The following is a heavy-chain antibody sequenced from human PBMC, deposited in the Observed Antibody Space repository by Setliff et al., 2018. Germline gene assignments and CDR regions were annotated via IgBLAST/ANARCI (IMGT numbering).Heavy chain of an antibody. CDR3: TRGPNLYGDLDS. D-gene: IGHD4-17*01. V-gene: IGHV4-59*04. J-gene: IGHJ4*02. CDR1: GGSISNYW. CDR2: IYDSGNT. Sequence: SETLSLTCTVSGGSISNYWWGWIRQPPGKGLEWIGYIYDSGNTYYNASLRSRVTLSVDTSKNQFSLKLSSVTAADTAVYYCTRGPNLYGDLDSWGLGTLVTVSS.